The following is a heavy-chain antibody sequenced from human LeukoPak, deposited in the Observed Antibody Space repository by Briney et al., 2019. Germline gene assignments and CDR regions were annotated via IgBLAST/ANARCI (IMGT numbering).Heavy chain of an antibody. V-gene: IGHV1-8*01. CDR2: MNPNSGNA. CDR3: ARGLDYYDSSGYSYDAFDI. Sequence: ASGKVSCKASRYTVTSYDVNWGPGAAGHGLKWRGWMNPNSGNAGDAQKFQGRVTVTRNTSISTAYMELSSLRSEDTAVYYCARGLDYYDSSGYSYDAFDIWGQGTMVTVSS. D-gene: IGHD3-22*01. CDR1: RYTVTSYD. J-gene: IGHJ3*02.